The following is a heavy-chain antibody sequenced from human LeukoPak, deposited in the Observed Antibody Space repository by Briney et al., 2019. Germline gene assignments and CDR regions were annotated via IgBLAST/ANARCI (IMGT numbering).Heavy chain of an antibody. CDR1: GGSISSYY. Sequence: PSETLSLTCTDSGGSISSYYWSWIRQPPGKGLEWIGYIYYSGSTNYNPSLKSRVTISVDTSKNQFSLKLSSVTAADTAVYYCARDPGIEAFDYWGQGTLVTVSS. CDR2: IYYSGST. D-gene: IGHD6-13*01. J-gene: IGHJ4*02. CDR3: ARDPGIEAFDY. V-gene: IGHV4-59*01.